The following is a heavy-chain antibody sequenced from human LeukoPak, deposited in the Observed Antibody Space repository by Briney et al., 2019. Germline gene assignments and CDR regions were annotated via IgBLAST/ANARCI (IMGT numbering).Heavy chain of an antibody. CDR2: VSGSGGST. J-gene: IGHJ4*02. V-gene: IGHV3-23*01. CDR3: AKAPTADYGVYFDY. D-gene: IGHD4-17*01. Sequence: GGSLRLSCAASGFTFSSYAMSWVRQAPGKGLEWVSAVSGSGGSTYYADSGKGRFTISRDNSTNTLYLQMNSLRAEDTAVYYCAKAPTADYGVYFDYWGQGTLVTVSS. CDR1: GFTFSSYA.